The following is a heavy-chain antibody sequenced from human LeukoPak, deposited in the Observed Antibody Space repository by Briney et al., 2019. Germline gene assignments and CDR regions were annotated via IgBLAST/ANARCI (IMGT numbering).Heavy chain of an antibody. CDR2: IYYSGST. CDR1: GGSISSGDYY. CDR3: ARSRPSPRPSAFDI. J-gene: IGHJ3*02. Sequence: PSETLSLTCTVSGGSISSGDYYWSWIRQPPGKGLEWIGYIYYSGSTYYNPSLKSRVTISVDTSKNQFSLKLSSVTAADTAVYYFARSRPSPRPSAFDIWGQGTMVTVSS. V-gene: IGHV4-30-4*01.